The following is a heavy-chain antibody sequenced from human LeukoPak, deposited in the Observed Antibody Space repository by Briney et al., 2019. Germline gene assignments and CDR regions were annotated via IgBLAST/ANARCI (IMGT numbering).Heavy chain of an antibody. D-gene: IGHD2-15*01. Sequence: SETLSLTCSVSGDSVTSYYWNWIRQAPGKGLEWIGYVSHDGTTNYTPSLRSRLIMSVDTAKNNISLRLTSVTAADTAVYYCARLDCYAPGCYNHWGRGTLVTVSS. CDR3: ARLDCYAPGCYNH. V-gene: IGHV4-59*08. J-gene: IGHJ2*01. CDR2: VSHDGTT. CDR1: GDSVTSYY.